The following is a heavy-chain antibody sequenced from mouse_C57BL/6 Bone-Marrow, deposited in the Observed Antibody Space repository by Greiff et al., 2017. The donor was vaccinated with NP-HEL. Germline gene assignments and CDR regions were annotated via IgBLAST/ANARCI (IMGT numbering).Heavy chain of an antibody. J-gene: IGHJ2*01. D-gene: IGHD2-2*01. Sequence: QVQLQQPGAELVRPGTSVKLSCKASGYTFTSYWMHWVKQRPGQGLEWIGVIDPSDSYTNYNQKFKGKATLTVDTSSSTAYMQLSSLTSEDSAVYYCVMVTKDYWGQGTTLTVSS. V-gene: IGHV1-59*01. CDR3: VMVTKDY. CDR2: IDPSDSYT. CDR1: GYTFTSYW.